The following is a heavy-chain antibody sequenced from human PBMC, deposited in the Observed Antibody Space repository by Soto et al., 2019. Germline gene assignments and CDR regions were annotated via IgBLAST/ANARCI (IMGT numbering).Heavy chain of an antibody. CDR3: AKDNAMYSSSAFDF. J-gene: IGHJ3*01. CDR2: ISWNSGSI. Sequence: EVQLVESGGGLVQPGRSLRLSCAASGFTFDDYAMHWVRQAPGKGLAWVSGISWNSGSIGYADSVKDRFTISSDNGKHSLYLQMSSLRAEDTALYYCAKDNAMYSSSAFDFWGQGTMVTVSS. D-gene: IGHD6-6*01. CDR1: GFTFDDYA. V-gene: IGHV3-9*01.